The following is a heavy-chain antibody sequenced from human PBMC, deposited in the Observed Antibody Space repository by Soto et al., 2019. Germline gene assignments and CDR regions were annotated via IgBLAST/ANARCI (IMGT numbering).Heavy chain of an antibody. J-gene: IGHJ3*02. Sequence: EVQLVESGGGLVKPGGSLRLSCAASGFTLSGYSINWVRQAPGKGLEWVSSISSTGITIYYADSVKGRFIVSRDNAKDSLGLQLASLRAEDTAVYYCVRGGYCTTSACYGSSCAAFDMWGQGTMVTFSA. D-gene: IGHD2-8*01. CDR3: VRGGYCTTSACYGSSCAAFDM. CDR2: ISSTGITI. CDR1: GFTLSGYS. V-gene: IGHV3-21*01.